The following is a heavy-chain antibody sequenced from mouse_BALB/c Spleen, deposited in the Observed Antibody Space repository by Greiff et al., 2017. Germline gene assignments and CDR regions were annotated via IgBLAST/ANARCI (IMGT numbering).Heavy chain of an antibody. D-gene: IGHD1-1*01. CDR2: IYPGNVNT. J-gene: IGHJ3*01. V-gene: IGHV1S56*01. CDR3: ASPITTVVDAWFAY. CDR1: GYTFTSYY. Sequence: QVQLQQSGPELVKPGASVRISCKASGYTFTSYYIHWVKQRPGQGLEWIGWIYPGNVNTKYNEKFKGKATLTADKSSSTAYMQLSSLTSEDSAVYFCASPITTVVDAWFAYWGQGTLVTVSA.